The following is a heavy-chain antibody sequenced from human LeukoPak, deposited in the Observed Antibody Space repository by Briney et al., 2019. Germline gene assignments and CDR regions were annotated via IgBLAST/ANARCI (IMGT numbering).Heavy chain of an antibody. CDR3: ASRLRYYDSSGYYYAIDY. CDR1: GGSISSSNW. CDR2: IYHSGST. Sequence: SGTLSLTCAVSGGSISSSNWWSWVRQPPGKGLEWIGEIYHSGSTNYNPSLKGRVTISVDKSKNQFSLKLSSVTAADTAVYYCASRLRYYDSSGYYYAIDYWGQGTLVTVSS. J-gene: IGHJ4*02. V-gene: IGHV4-4*02. D-gene: IGHD3-22*01.